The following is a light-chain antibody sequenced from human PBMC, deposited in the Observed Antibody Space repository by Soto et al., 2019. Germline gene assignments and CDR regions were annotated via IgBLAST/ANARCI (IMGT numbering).Light chain of an antibody. V-gene: IGLV2-14*01. Sequence: QSALTQPASVSGSPGQSITISCSGTISDFVLYNYVSWYQQHPGKAPKLMIYGVNKRPSGVSNRFSGSESGNTASLTISGLQADDEADYYCSSYTTRSALQVFGTGTKVTVL. CDR3: SSYTTRSALQV. J-gene: IGLJ1*01. CDR2: GVN. CDR1: ISDFVLYNY.